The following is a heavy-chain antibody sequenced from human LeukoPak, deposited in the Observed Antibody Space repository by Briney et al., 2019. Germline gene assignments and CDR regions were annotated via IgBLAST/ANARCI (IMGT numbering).Heavy chain of an antibody. V-gene: IGHV4-59*01. Sequence: SETLSLTCTVSGGSISPYYWSWFRQPPGKGLEWIGYIFHSGITTYNPSLKSRVTISLDSSKNQFFLRLTSVTAADTAMYYCARAETLAAIYFDFWGQGSLVTVSS. CDR1: GGSISPYY. D-gene: IGHD6-25*01. CDR3: ARAETLAAIYFDF. CDR2: IFHSGIT. J-gene: IGHJ4*02.